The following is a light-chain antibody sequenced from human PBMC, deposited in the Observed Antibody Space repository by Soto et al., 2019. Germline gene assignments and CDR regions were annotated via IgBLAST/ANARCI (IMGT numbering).Light chain of an antibody. V-gene: IGKV1-12*01. CDR1: QDISYW. CDR2: TSS. J-gene: IGKJ5*01. Sequence: DIHMTQSPSFVSASVGDRVTVTCRASQDISYWLAWYQQKPGKAPNLLIYTSSTLGSGVPSRFSGSGSGTVFNLTISSLQPEDFGTYYCQQARSFPITFGQGKRLAI. CDR3: QQARSFPIT.